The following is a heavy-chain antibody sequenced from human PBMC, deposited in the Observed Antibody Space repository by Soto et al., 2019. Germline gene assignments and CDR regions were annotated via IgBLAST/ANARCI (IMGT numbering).Heavy chain of an antibody. Sequence: ASVKVSCKASGYTFTGYYMHWVRQAPGQGLEWMGWINPNSGGTNYAQKFQGWVTMTRDTSISTAYMELSRLRSDDTAVYYCARLAHKEQLVAPFDYWGQGTLVTVSS. D-gene: IGHD6-13*01. J-gene: IGHJ4*02. CDR2: INPNSGGT. CDR1: GYTFTGYY. V-gene: IGHV1-2*04. CDR3: ARLAHKEQLVAPFDY.